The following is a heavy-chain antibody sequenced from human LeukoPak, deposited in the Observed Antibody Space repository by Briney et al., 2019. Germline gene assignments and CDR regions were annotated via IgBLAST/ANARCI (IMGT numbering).Heavy chain of an antibody. CDR1: GFTFSNAW. J-gene: IGHJ4*02. V-gene: IGHV3-15*01. CDR3: TTEEVGDDFWSGYYDY. Sequence: GGSLRLSCAASGFTFSNAWVSWVRQAPGKGLEWVGRIKSKTDGGTTDYAAPVKGRFTISRDDSKNTLYLQMNSLKTEDTAVYYCTTEEVGDDFWSGYYDYWGQGTLVTVSS. CDR2: IKSKTDGGTT. D-gene: IGHD3-3*01.